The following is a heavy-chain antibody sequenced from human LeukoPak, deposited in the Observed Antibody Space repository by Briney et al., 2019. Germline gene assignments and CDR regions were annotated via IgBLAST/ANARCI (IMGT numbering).Heavy chain of an antibody. Sequence: GGSLRLSCAASGFTFSSYVMHWVRQAPGKGLEWVAIISCDGSNEYYADSVKGRFTISRDNAKNSLYLQMNSLRAEDTAVYYCARGAYGFFGYWGQGTLVTVSS. J-gene: IGHJ4*02. D-gene: IGHD3-10*01. V-gene: IGHV3-30*04. CDR1: GFTFSSYV. CDR3: ARGAYGFFGY. CDR2: ISCDGSNE.